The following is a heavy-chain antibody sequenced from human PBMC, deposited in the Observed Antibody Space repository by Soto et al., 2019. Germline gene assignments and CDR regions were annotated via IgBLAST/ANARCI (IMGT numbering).Heavy chain of an antibody. CDR2: TYYRSKWYN. Sequence: KQSQTLSLTCAISGDSVSSNSAAWNWIRQSPSRGLEWLGRTYYRSKWYNDYAVSVKSRITINPDTSKNQFSLQLNSVTPEDTAVYYCARAVSAAADVEPSDAFDIWGQGTMVTVSS. D-gene: IGHD6-13*01. CDR3: ARAVSAAADVEPSDAFDI. V-gene: IGHV6-1*01. CDR1: GDSVSSNSAA. J-gene: IGHJ3*02.